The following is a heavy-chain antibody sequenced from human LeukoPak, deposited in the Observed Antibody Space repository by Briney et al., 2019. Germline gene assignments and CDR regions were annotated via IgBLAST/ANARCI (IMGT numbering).Heavy chain of an antibody. V-gene: IGHV3-48*02. CDR2: ISTSSSTI. CDR1: XXTFSSYS. CDR3: ARDYRSSSGWTVDY. Sequence: GGSLRLSCAASXXTFSSYSMNWVRQAXXXXXXXXSYISTSSSTIYYADSVKGRFTISRDNAKNSLYLQMNSLRDEDTAVYYCARDYRSSSGWTVDYWGQGTLVTVSS. J-gene: IGHJ4*02. D-gene: IGHD6-19*01.